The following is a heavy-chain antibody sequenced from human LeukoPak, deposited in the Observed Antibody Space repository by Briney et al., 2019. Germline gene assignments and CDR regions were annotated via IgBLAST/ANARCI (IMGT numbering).Heavy chain of an antibody. CDR2: ISWNSGSI. CDR3: ARDLSLYCSGGSCYSLNY. V-gene: IGHV3-9*03. CDR1: GFTFDDYA. Sequence: PGGSLRLSCAASGFTFDDYAMHWVRQAPGKGLEWVSGISWNSGSIGYADSVKGRFTISRDNAKNSLYLQMNSLRAEDMAVYYCARDLSLYCSGGSCYSLNYWGQGTLVTVSS. J-gene: IGHJ4*02. D-gene: IGHD2-15*01.